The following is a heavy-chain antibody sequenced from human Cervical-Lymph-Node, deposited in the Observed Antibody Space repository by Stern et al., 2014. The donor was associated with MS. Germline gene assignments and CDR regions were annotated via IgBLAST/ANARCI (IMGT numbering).Heavy chain of an antibody. CDR2: IVAYNGDT. CDR3: ARGLLGSDNAFDI. V-gene: IGHV1-18*04. D-gene: IGHD2-21*02. Sequence: QVQLVQSGAEVKKPGASVKVSCKGSGYSFSSYGIGWVRQVPGQGLEWMGGIVAYNGDTNYTQKLQGKVTMTTDTSTSTAYMELRSLRSDDTAVYYCARGLLGSDNAFDIWGQGTMVTVSS. J-gene: IGHJ3*02. CDR1: GYSFSSYG.